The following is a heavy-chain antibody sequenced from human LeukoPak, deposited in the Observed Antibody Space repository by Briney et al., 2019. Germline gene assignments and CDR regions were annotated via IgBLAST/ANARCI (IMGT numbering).Heavy chain of an antibody. Sequence: PGGSLRLSCAASGFTFSSYAMHWIRQAPGKGLEWVAVISYDGSNKYYADSVKGRFTISRDNSKNTLYLQMNSLRAEDTAVYYCAKVSRYGGNSDYWGTRTLVTVSS. CDR3: AKVSRYGGNSDY. D-gene: IGHD4-23*01. CDR1: GFTFSSYA. J-gene: IGHJ4*02. V-gene: IGHV3-30-3*01. CDR2: ISYDGSNK.